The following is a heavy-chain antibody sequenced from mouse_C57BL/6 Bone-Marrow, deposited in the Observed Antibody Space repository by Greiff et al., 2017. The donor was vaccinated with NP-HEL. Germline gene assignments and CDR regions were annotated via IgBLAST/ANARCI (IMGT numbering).Heavy chain of an antibody. Sequence: VQLQQSGAELVKPGASVKISCKASGYTFTDYYINWVKQRPGQGLEWIGQIGPGSGSTYYNEKFKGKATLTADKSSSTAYMQLSSLTSEDSAVYVCARSDYYGSSSAWFAYWGQGTLVTVSA. V-gene: IGHV1-77*01. D-gene: IGHD1-1*01. J-gene: IGHJ3*01. CDR1: GYTFTDYY. CDR2: IGPGSGST. CDR3: ARSDYYGSSSAWFAY.